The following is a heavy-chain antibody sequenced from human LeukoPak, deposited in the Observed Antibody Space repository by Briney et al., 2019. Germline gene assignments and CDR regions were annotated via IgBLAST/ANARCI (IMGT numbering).Heavy chain of an antibody. J-gene: IGHJ5*02. D-gene: IGHD2-21*01. V-gene: IGHV4-39*01. CDR2: IYYRGSA. CDR1: GGSISNSNYY. CDR3: ARRLNYGDSSRFDP. Sequence: PSETLSLTCTVSGGSISNSNYYGGWIRQPPGKGLEWIGSIYYRGSAYFNPSLKSRVTMSVDMSKNQFFLNLPSVTAADTAVYFCARRLNYGDSSRFDPWGQGTLVTVSS.